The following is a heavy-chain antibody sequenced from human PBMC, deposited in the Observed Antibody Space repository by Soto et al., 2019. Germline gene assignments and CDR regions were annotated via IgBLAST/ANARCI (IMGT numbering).Heavy chain of an antibody. CDR2: ISGSGGST. D-gene: IGHD3-9*01. V-gene: IGHV3-23*01. CDR3: AKQKQAYDILTGYNYFDY. CDR1: GFTFSSYA. J-gene: IGHJ4*02. Sequence: GGSLRLSCAASGFTFSSYAMSWVRQAPGKGLEWVSAISGSGGSTYYADTEKGRFTISRDNSKNTLYLQMNSLRAEDTAVFYCAKQKQAYDILTGYNYFDYWGQGTLVTVSS.